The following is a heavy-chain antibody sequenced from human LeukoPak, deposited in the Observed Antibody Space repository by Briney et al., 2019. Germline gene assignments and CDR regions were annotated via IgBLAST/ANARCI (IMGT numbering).Heavy chain of an antibody. D-gene: IGHD6-13*01. J-gene: IGHJ4*02. V-gene: IGHV1-69*05. Sequence: VASVKVSCKASGGTLRSYAISWVRQAAGQGLEWMGGIIPIFGTANYAQKFQGRVTITTDESTSTAYMELSSLRSEDTAVYYCARDHSSSWTWGQGTLVTVSS. CDR2: IIPIFGTA. CDR3: ARDHSSSWT. CDR1: GGTLRSYA.